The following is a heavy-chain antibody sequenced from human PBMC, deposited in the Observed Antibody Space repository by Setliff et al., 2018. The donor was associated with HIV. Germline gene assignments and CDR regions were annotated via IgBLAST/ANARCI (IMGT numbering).Heavy chain of an antibody. V-gene: IGHV1-2*06. Sequence: GASVKVSCKASGYTFTDYFIHWVRQAPGQGLEWMGRINPSRHNTIYAPRYQGRVTMTRDTSISTAYMELGGLRSDDTAVYYCARNSQKGIQPLLLASWGPGTLVTVSS. CDR1: GYTFTDYF. CDR3: ARNSQKGIQPLLLAS. D-gene: IGHD1-1*01. CDR2: INPSRHNT. J-gene: IGHJ4*02.